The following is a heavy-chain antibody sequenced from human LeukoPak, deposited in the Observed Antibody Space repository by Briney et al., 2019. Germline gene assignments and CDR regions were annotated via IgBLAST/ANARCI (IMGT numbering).Heavy chain of an antibody. Sequence: ASVKVSCKASGYTFTSYGISWVRQAPGQGLEWMGWISAYNGNTNYAKKLHGRVTMTTDTSTSTAYMELRSLRSDDTAVYYCARDKLVGVRFLEWLPFDYWGQGTLVTVSS. J-gene: IGHJ4*02. CDR3: ARDKLVGVRFLEWLPFDY. CDR2: ISAYNGNT. CDR1: GYTFTSYG. V-gene: IGHV1-18*01. D-gene: IGHD3-3*01.